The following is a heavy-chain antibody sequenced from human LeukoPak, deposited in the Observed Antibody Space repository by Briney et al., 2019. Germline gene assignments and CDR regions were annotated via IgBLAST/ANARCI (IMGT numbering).Heavy chain of an antibody. J-gene: IGHJ5*02. CDR1: GYTFSGFY. Sequence: ASVKVSCKASGYTFSGFYIHWVRQAPVQGLEWMGLINPTGGSTGYAQKFQGRVTMTRDMSTSTDYMEFSSLRSEDTAIYYCARDNSVGDNAWWFDPWGQGTLVTVSS. CDR3: ARDNSVGDNAWWFDP. D-gene: IGHD1-26*01. CDR2: INPTGGST. V-gene: IGHV1-46*01.